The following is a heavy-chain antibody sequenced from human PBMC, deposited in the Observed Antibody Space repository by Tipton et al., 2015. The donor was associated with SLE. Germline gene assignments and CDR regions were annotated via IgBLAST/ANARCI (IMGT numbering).Heavy chain of an antibody. V-gene: IGHV4-30-4*01. CDR2: IYYSGST. Sequence: TLSLTCTVSGGSISSGDYYWSWIRQPPGKGLEWIGYIYYSGSTYYNPSLKSRVTISVDTSKNQFSLKLSSVTAADTAVYYCARQRMGHSSSWLFDYWGQGTLVTVSS. CDR1: GGSISSGDYY. CDR3: ARQRMGHSSSWLFDY. J-gene: IGHJ4*02. D-gene: IGHD6-13*01.